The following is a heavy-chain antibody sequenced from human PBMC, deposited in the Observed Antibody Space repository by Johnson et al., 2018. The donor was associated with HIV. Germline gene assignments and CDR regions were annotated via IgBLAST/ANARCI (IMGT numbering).Heavy chain of an antibody. CDR2: IYSGGST. J-gene: IGHJ3*02. CDR1: GFTVSSNY. Sequence: VQLVESGGGLVQPGGSLRLSCAASGFTVSSNYMSWVRQAPGKGLEWVSVIYSGGSTYYAASVKGRFTISRDNSKNTLYVQMNSLRVEDTAVYYCAREGSSGYYDAFDIWGQGTMVTVSS. V-gene: IGHV3-66*01. D-gene: IGHD3-22*01. CDR3: AREGSSGYYDAFDI.